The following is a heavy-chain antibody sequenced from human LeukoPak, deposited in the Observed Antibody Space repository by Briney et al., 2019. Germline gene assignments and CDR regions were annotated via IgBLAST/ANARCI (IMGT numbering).Heavy chain of an antibody. CDR2: IYYSGST. CDR1: GGSISSYY. Sequence: PSETLSLTCTVSGGSISSYYWSWIRQPPGKGLEWIGYIYYSGSTNYNPSLKSRVTISVDTSKNQFSLKLSSVTAADTAVHYCARQGGGFWYFDLWGRGTLVTVSS. CDR3: ARQGGGFWYFDL. D-gene: IGHD6-25*01. V-gene: IGHV4-59*08. J-gene: IGHJ2*01.